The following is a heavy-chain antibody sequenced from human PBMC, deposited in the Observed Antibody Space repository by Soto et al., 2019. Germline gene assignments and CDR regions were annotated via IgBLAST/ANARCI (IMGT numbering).Heavy chain of an antibody. CDR2: ISSGSSTI. D-gene: IGHD5-18*01. CDR1: GFIFSSYN. V-gene: IGHV3-48*02. J-gene: IGHJ4*02. Sequence: EVQLVESGGGLVQPGGSLRLSCAASGFIFSSYNMNWVRQAPGKGLEWVSYISSGSSTIYYADSVKGRFTISRDNAINSLYLQMNSLRDEDTGVYYCARGKDTAPRCGDYWGQGTLVTVSS. CDR3: ARGKDTAPRCGDY.